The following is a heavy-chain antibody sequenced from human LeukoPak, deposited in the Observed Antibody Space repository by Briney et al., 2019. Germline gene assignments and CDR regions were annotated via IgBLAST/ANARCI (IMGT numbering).Heavy chain of an antibody. J-gene: IGHJ4*02. D-gene: IGHD3-3*01. CDR1: GYTYTTDG. CDR3: ARLPHGDTILV. CDR2: IIPILGIA. Sequence: SVKVSCKASGYTYTTDGISWVRQAPGQGLEWMGRIIPILGIANYAQKFQGRVTITADKSTSTAYMELSSLRSEDTAVYYCARLPHGDTILVWGQGTLVTVSS. V-gene: IGHV1-69*04.